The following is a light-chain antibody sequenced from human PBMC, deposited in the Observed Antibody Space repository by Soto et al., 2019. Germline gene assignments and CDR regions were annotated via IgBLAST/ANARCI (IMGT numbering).Light chain of an antibody. CDR1: QSISNY. CDR3: QRSYSTPFI. J-gene: IGKJ3*01. Sequence: DIQMTQSPSSLSASVGDRVTITCRASQSISNYLNWYQQKPGKAPKLLIYAASSLQSGVASMFSGSGPGTDFTLTIISLQPEDFAPYYCQRSYSTPFIFGPGTKVNI. V-gene: IGKV1-39*01. CDR2: AAS.